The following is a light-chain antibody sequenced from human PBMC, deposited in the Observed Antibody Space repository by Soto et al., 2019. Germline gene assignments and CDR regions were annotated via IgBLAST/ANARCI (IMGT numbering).Light chain of an antibody. CDR1: SNDVGGYDF. J-gene: IGLJ3*02. V-gene: IGLV2-14*03. CDR2: DVT. Sequence: QSALTQPASVSGSPGQSTTISCTGTSNDVGGYDFVSWYQQHPGKAPKLMIYDVTNRPSGVSNRFSGSKSGNTASLTISGLQDEDEADYYCSSYTTTSTVVFGGGTKLTVL. CDR3: SSYTTTSTVV.